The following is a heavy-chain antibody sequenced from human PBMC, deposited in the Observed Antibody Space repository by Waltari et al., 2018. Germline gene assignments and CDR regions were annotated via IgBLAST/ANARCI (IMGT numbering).Heavy chain of an antibody. CDR1: GYTFTSYA. J-gene: IGHJ4*02. CDR2: INAGNGNT. Sequence: QVQLVQSGAEVKKPGASVKVSCKASGYTFTSYAMHWVRQAPGQRLEWMGWINAGNGNTKYSQKFQGRVTITRDTSASTAYMELSSLRSEDTALYYCARDAWDYWGQGTLVTVSS. CDR3: ARDAWDY. V-gene: IGHV1-3*01.